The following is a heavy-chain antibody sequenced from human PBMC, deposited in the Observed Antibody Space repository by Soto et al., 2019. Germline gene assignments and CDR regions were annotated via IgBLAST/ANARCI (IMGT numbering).Heavy chain of an antibody. CDR2: FYSSGGT. D-gene: IGHD3-9*01. V-gene: IGHV4-31*03. CDR1: GGSLSTDGYY. J-gene: IGHJ3*01. Sequence: QVHLQESGPGLVKPSQTLSLTCTVSGGSLSTDGYYWTWIRQRPGKGLEGIGDFYSSGGTSYNPSLKSRISLSPDTSENQYSLTMRSVTAVDTAMYYCARRHDILTGSDAYDVWGQGTLVTVSS. CDR3: ARRHDILTGSDAYDV.